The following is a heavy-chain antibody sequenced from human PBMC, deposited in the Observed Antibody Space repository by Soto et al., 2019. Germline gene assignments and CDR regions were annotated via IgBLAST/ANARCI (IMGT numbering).Heavy chain of an antibody. CDR3: ARSGSSWYNWFGP. D-gene: IGHD6-13*01. J-gene: IGHJ5*02. CDR1: GYSFTSYW. V-gene: IGHV5-51*01. Sequence: GESLKISFKGSGYSFTSYWIAWVRQMPGKGLEWMGVIYPGDSDTRYSPSFQGQVTFSADKSISTAYLQWSSLKASDTAMYYCARSGSSWYNWFGPWGQGTLVTVSS. CDR2: IYPGDSDT.